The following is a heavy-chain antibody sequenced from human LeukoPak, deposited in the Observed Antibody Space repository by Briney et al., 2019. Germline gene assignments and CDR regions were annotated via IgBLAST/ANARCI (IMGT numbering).Heavy chain of an antibody. Sequence: PGGSLRLSCAASGFTFSSYAMSWVRQAPGKGLEWVSAISGSGGSTYYADSVKGRFTISRDNAKNSLYLQMNSLRAEDAAVYYCARDSGGGFLEWLSDYYMDVWGKGTTVTVSS. CDR1: GFTFSSYA. D-gene: IGHD3-3*01. CDR3: ARDSGGGFLEWLSDYYMDV. V-gene: IGHV3-23*01. J-gene: IGHJ6*03. CDR2: ISGSGGST.